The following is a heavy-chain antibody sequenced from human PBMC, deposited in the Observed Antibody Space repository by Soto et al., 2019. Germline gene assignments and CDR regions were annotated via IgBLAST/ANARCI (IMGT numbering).Heavy chain of an antibody. Sequence: GGSLRLSCAASGFTFSSYAMSWVRQAPGKGLEWVSAISGSGGSTYYADSVKGRFTISRDNSKNTLYLQMNSLRAEDTAVYYCAKDRRWDSSGYYYLEYFQHWGQGTLVTVSS. CDR2: ISGSGGST. CDR1: GFTFSSYA. CDR3: AKDRRWDSSGYYYLEYFQH. D-gene: IGHD3-22*01. V-gene: IGHV3-23*01. J-gene: IGHJ1*01.